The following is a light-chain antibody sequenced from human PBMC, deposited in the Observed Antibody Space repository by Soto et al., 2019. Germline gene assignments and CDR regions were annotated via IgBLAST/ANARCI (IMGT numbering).Light chain of an antibody. J-gene: IGKJ1*01. Sequence: ESALTQSPGTLSLSPGGRATLSCRSSQSVSNNYLAWYQQKPGQAPRLLIYSASNRSTGIPDRFSGSGSGTDFTLTISRLEPEDFAVYYCQQDGSSGTFGQGSKV. CDR2: SAS. CDR1: QSVSNNY. V-gene: IGKV3-20*01. CDR3: QQDGSSGT.